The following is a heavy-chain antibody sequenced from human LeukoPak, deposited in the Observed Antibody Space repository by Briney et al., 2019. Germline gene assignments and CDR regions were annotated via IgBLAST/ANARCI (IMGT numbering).Heavy chain of an antibody. Sequence: GGSLRLSCAASGFTFSAYAMSWVRQAPGKGLEWVSVVSGTGGRTYYADSVKGRFTISRDNSKNTLYLQMNTLRAEDTAVYYCARIYCSGGNCYAFDIWGQGTMVTVSS. J-gene: IGHJ3*02. D-gene: IGHD2-15*01. CDR2: VSGTGGRT. CDR3: ARIYCSGGNCYAFDI. V-gene: IGHV3-23*01. CDR1: GFTFSAYA.